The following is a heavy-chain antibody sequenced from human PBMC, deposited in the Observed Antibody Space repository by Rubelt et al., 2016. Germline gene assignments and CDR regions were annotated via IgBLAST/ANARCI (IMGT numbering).Heavy chain of an antibody. J-gene: IGHJ4*02. CDR2: MNPNSGNT. Sequence: QVQLVQSGAEVKKPGASVKVSCKASGYTFTSYDINWVRQATGKGLEWMGWMNPNSGNTGYAQKFQGRGTMTRNTSISTAYMELSSLRSEDTAVYYCARVEYYYDSSGYSDYWGQGTLVTVSS. CDR3: ARVEYYYDSSGYSDY. D-gene: IGHD3-22*01. V-gene: IGHV1-8*01. CDR1: GYTFTSYD.